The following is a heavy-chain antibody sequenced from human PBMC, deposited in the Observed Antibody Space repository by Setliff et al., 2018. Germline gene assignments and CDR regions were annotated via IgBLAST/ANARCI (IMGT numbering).Heavy chain of an antibody. CDR3: ARHVGIRGRGYNYYYYYIR. V-gene: IGHV4-39*01. J-gene: IGHJ6*03. CDR1: GGPLRSNF. Sequence: SETLSLTCTVSGGPLRSNFWGWIRQPPGKGLEWIGSTYYSGDTSYNPSLKSRVTMSVDMSRNQFSLKLSSVTAADTAVYSCARHVGIRGRGYNYYYYYIRLGQRDHGHRLL. D-gene: IGHD3-10*01. CDR2: TYYSGDT.